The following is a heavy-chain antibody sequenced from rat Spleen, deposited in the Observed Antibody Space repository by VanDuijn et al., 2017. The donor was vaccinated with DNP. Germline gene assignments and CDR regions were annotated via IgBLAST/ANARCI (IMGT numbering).Heavy chain of an antibody. J-gene: IGHJ2*01. CDR3: VRWNSGHFDY. CDR1: GFTFSDYY. D-gene: IGHD4-3*01. V-gene: IGHV5-22*01. CDR2: IRYDGGTT. Sequence: EVQLVESGGDLVQPGRSLKLFCAASGFTFSDYYMAWIRQAPTKGLEWVAYIRYDGGTTKYGVSVKGRFTISRDTAKSTLYLQMNSLRSEDMATYYCVRWNSGHFDYWGQGVMVTVSS.